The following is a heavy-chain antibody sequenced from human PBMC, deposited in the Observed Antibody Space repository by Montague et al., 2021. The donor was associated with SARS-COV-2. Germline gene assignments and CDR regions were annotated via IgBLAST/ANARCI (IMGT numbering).Heavy chain of an antibody. V-gene: IGHV4-61*07. CDR3: ARRSLGYCSGGSCYSAFDP. CDR2: ST. D-gene: IGHD2-15*01. Sequence: STNYNPSLKSRVTISVDTSKNQFSLKLSSVTAADTAVYYCARRSLGYCSGGSCYSAFDPWGQGTLVTVSS. J-gene: IGHJ5*02.